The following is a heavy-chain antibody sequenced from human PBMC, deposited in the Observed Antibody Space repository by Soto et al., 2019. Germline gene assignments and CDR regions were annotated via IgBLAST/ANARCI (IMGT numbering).Heavy chain of an antibody. CDR1: GGSFSGYY. CDR2: INHSGST. CDR3: ARALGYCSGGSCYGLGIYYFDY. J-gene: IGHJ4*02. Sequence: SETLSLTCAVYGGSFSGYYWSWIRQPPGKGLEWIGEINHSGSTNYNPSLKSRVTISVDTSKNQFSLKLSSVTAADTAVYYCARALGYCSGGSCYGLGIYYFDYWGQGTLVTVSS. D-gene: IGHD2-15*01. V-gene: IGHV4-34*01.